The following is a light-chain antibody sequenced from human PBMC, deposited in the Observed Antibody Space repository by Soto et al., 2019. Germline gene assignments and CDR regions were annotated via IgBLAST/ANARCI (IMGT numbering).Light chain of an antibody. J-gene: IGKJ1*01. Sequence: DIQMTQSPSTLSASVGDRVTITCRASQSISSWLAWYQQKPGKAPKILIYKASSLEIGVPSRFRGSGSGTEFTLTISSLQPDDFATYYCQQYNSYSTFGKGTKVEIK. CDR2: KAS. V-gene: IGKV1-5*03. CDR3: QQYNSYST. CDR1: QSISSW.